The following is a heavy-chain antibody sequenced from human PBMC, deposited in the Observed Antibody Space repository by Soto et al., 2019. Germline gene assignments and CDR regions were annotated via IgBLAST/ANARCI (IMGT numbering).Heavy chain of an antibody. Sequence: SETLSLTCTVSGEPISSDHYYWSWIRQPPGKGLEWIGNIHYNGNTNYTPSLTSRVTMSVDTSKNHFSLKLISVTTADTAVYFCAREGNLGRWIQPLDSWGQGTLVTVSS. CDR1: GEPISSDHYY. D-gene: IGHD2-2*03. CDR2: IHYNGNT. CDR3: AREGNLGRWIQPLDS. V-gene: IGHV4-61*03. J-gene: IGHJ4*02.